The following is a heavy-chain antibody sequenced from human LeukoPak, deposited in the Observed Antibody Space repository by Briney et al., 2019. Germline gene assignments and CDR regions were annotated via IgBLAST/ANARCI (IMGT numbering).Heavy chain of an antibody. V-gene: IGHV6-1*01. Sequence: SQTLSLTCAISGDSVSSNSAAWNWIRQSPSRGLEWLGRTYYYYKWHNDYAESVKSRITVNPDTSKNQFSLHLSPVTPEDTAVYYCARGRRSYYGMDVWGQGTTVTVSS. CDR2: TYYYYKWHN. CDR1: GDSVSSNSAA. J-gene: IGHJ6*02. CDR3: ARGRRSYYGMDV.